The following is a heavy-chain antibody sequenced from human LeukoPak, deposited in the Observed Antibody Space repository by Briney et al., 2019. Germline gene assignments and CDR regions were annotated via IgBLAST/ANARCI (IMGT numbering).Heavy chain of an antibody. CDR1: GFTFSSYE. CDR3: ARDRAGSKLRNAFDI. J-gene: IGHJ3*02. V-gene: IGHV3-48*03. D-gene: IGHD4-23*01. CDR2: ISSSGSTI. Sequence: GGSLRLSCAASGFTFSSYEMNWVRQAPGKGLEWVSYISSSGSTIYYADSVKGRFTISRDNAKNSLYLQMNSLRAEDTAVYYCARDRAGSKLRNAFDIWGQGTMVTVSS.